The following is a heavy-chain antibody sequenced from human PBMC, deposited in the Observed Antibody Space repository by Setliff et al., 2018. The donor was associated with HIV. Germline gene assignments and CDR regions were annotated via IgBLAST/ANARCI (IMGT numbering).Heavy chain of an antibody. J-gene: IGHJ4*02. V-gene: IGHV4-59*01. CDR1: GGSIVRYY. CDR2: IYYSGST. CDR3: ARRLLPYYFDY. D-gene: IGHD2-21*01. Sequence: SETLSLTCTVSGGSIVRYYWTWIRQPPGKGLEWIGYIYYSGSTNYNPSLKSRVTISVDTSKNQFSLKLSSVTAADTAVYYCARRLLPYYFDYWGQGTLVTVSS.